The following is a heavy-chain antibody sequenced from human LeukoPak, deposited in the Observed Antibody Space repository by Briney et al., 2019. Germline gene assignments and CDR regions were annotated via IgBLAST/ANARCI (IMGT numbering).Heavy chain of an antibody. CDR3: ARGVFATGWYPDNFDY. Sequence: PGGSLRLSCAASGFTFSSYSMNWVRQAPGKGLEWVANVNQAGSDKYYTDSVKGRFTISRGNAENSVFLQMDSLRAEDTAVYYCARGVFATGWYPDNFDYWGQGSLVTVSS. J-gene: IGHJ4*02. CDR2: VNQAGSDK. D-gene: IGHD6-19*01. V-gene: IGHV3-7*01. CDR1: GFTFSSYS.